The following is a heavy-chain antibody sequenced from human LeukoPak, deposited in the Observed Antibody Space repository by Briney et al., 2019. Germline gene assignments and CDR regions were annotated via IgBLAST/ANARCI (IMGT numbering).Heavy chain of an antibody. CDR3: AKDDYYDTSGYRD. CDR2: IYSGGNT. J-gene: IGHJ4*02. CDR1: GFTVSSNS. V-gene: IGHV3-53*05. Sequence: GGSLRLSCTVSGFTVSSNSWSWVRQAPGKGLEWVSFIYSGGNTHYSDSVKGRFTISRDNSKNTLYLQMNSLRAEDTAVYYCAKDDYYDTSGYRDWGQGTLVTVSS. D-gene: IGHD3-22*01.